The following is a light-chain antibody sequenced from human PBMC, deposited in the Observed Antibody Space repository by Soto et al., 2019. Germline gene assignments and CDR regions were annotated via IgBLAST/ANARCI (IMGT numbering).Light chain of an antibody. CDR2: AAS. V-gene: IGKV1-12*01. CDR3: QQTNSFPRT. CDR1: QDISSW. J-gene: IGKJ1*01. Sequence: DIQMIQSPSSVSASVGDSVTITCRASQDISSWLAWYQQKPGKAPNLLIYAASSLQSGVPSRFSGSGSGTDFTLTINSLQPEDIATYYCQQTNSFPRTFXQGTKVDIK.